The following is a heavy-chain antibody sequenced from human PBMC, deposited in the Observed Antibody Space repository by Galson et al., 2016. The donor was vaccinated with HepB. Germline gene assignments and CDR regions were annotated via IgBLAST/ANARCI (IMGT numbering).Heavy chain of an antibody. J-gene: IGHJ4*02. CDR3: VKGNTERYDYGDF. Sequence: SLRLSCAASGFTFSDYWMSWVRQAPGKGLEWVANIQYDGGEMYHVDSVKGRFTVSRDNAKNSLYLLMNSLRVEDTAVYYCVKGNTERYDYGDFWGQGTLVTVSS. CDR1: GFTFSDYW. D-gene: IGHD3-16*01. CDR2: IQYDGGEM. V-gene: IGHV3-7*01.